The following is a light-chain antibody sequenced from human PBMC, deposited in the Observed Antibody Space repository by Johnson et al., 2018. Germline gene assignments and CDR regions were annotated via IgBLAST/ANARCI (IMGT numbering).Light chain of an antibody. V-gene: IGLV1-51*02. Sequence: QSVLTQPPSVSAAPGQKVTISCSGSSSNIGNNYVSWYQQLPGTAPKLLIYENNKRPSGIPDRFSGSTSGTSATLGITGLQTRDEADYYCGTWDSSLSAGNVFVTGTKVTVL. J-gene: IGLJ1*01. CDR1: SSNIGNNY. CDR3: GTWDSSLSAGNV. CDR2: ENN.